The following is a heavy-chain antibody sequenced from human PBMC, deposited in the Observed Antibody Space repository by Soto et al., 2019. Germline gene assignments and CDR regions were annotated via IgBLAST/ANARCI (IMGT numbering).Heavy chain of an antibody. CDR2: ISGSGGST. CDR1: GFTFSSYA. J-gene: IGHJ4*02. D-gene: IGHD6-13*01. V-gene: IGHV3-23*01. CDR3: AKEGIAAAGTLNSPFDY. Sequence: PGGSLRLSCAASGFTFSSYAMSWVRQAPGKGLEWVSAISGSGGSTYYADSVKGRFTISRDNSKNTLYLQMNSLRAEDTAVYYCAKEGIAAAGTLNSPFDYWGQGTLVTVSS.